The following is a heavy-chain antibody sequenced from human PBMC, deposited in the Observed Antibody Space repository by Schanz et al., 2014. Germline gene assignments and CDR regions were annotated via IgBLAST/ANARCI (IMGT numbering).Heavy chain of an antibody. D-gene: IGHD1-26*01. CDR3: ARDTVEGAPTPYYFDS. CDR1: GFTFSSYS. V-gene: IGHV3-21*02. CDR2: ISTGRYL. Sequence: EFQLVASGGGLVKPGGSLRLSCAASGFTFSSYSLAWVRQAPGKGLEWVSFISTGRYLYYADSVKGRFTISRDNTKNSVFLQMSSLRVEDTGLYFCARDTVEGAPTPYYFDSWGRGTLVTVSS. J-gene: IGHJ4*02.